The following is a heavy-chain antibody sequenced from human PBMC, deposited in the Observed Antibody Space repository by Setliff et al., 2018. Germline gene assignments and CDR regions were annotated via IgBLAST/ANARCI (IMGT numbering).Heavy chain of an antibody. CDR2: IYPGDSDT. CDR3: ARSRSSSPWNNWFDP. J-gene: IGHJ5*02. CDR1: GYSFTSYW. Sequence: PGESLKVSCKGSGYSFTSYWIGWVRQMPGKGLGWMGIIYPGDSDTRYSPSFQGQVTISADKSISTAYLQWSSLKASDTAMYYCARSRSSSPWNNWFDPWGQGTLVTVSS. D-gene: IGHD6-6*01. V-gene: IGHV5-51*01.